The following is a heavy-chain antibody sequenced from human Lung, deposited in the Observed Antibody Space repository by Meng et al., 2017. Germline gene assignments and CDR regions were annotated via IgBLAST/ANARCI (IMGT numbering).Heavy chain of an antibody. J-gene: IGHJ4*02. Sequence: QVLRQESGPGLVKPSGTLSLTCVVSGGSISSIDWWSWVRQPPGKGLEWIGEIYHGGDTNYNPSLKSRVTIAIDRSKNQFSLKLSSVTAADTAVYYCASWIYSCGWQWGQGTLVTVSS. CDR2: IYHGGDT. CDR1: GGSISSIDW. V-gene: IGHV4/OR15-8*02. CDR3: ASWIYSCGWQ. D-gene: IGHD6-19*01.